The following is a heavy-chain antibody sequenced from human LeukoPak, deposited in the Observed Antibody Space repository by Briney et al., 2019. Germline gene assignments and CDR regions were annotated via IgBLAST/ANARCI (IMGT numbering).Heavy chain of an antibody. D-gene: IGHD3-22*01. V-gene: IGHV3-48*03. CDR3: ARAVYTRNDRITMIVNLAYYWYFDL. CDR1: GFTFSSYE. CDR2: ISSSGSTI. J-gene: IGHJ2*01. Sequence: QPGGSLRLSCAASGFTFSSYEMNWVRQAPGKGLEWVSYISSSGSTIYYADSVKGRFTISRDNAKNSLYLQMNSLRAEDTAVYYCARAVYTRNDRITMIVNLAYYWYFDLWGRGTLVTVSS.